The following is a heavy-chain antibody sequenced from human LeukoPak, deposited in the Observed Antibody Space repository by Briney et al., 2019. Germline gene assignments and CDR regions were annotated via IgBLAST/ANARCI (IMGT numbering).Heavy chain of an antibody. CDR1: GDSISSNSAAAA. CDR3: VRGRFSFDF. CDR2: AYYRSKWYI. Sequence: SQTLSLTCAISGDSISSNSAAAAWSWIRQSPSIGLEWLGRAYYRSKWYIDYASSVKSRVTVSPDTSKNQFSLQLNSVTPDDTAVYYCVRGRFSFDFWGLGTLVTVSS. J-gene: IGHJ4*02. V-gene: IGHV6-1*01.